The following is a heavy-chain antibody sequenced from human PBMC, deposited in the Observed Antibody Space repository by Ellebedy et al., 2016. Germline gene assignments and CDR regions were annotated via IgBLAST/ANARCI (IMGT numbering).Heavy chain of an antibody. CDR1: GFIVSSNY. V-gene: IGHV3-74*03. CDR2: ASRDGRFT. J-gene: IGHJ4*02. D-gene: IGHD5-24*01. Sequence: GESLKISCTASGFIVSSNYMSWVRQAPGKGLVWISRASRDGRFTAYADSVKGRFTISRDNAKNTLSLQMNSLRGEDTALYYCARDGDGYNFDYWGQGTPVTVSP. CDR3: ARDGDGYNFDY.